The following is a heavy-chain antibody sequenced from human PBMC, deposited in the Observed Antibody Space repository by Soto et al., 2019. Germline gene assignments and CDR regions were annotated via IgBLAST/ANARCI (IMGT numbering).Heavy chain of an antibody. CDR2: IYSGGST. V-gene: IGHV3-53*04. D-gene: IGHD2-15*01. J-gene: IGHJ4*02. CDR1: GFTVSSNY. Sequence: GGSLRLSCAASGFTVSSNYMSWVRQAPGKGLEWVSVIYSGGSTYYADSVKGRFTISRHNSKNTLYLQMNSLRAEDTAVYYCARLVGYCSGGSCYGHLDYWGQGTLVTVSS. CDR3: ARLVGYCSGGSCYGHLDY.